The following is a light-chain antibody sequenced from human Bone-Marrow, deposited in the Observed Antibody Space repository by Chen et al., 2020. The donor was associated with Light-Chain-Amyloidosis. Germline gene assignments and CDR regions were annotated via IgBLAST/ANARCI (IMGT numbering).Light chain of an antibody. CDR1: SGSIATNY. CDR3: QSYQGSSQGV. Sequence: NFMLTQSHSVSESPGKTVIISCTRSSGSIATNYVQWYQQRPGSSPTTVIYEVDQRPSGVPDRFSGSIDRSSNSASLTISGLKTEDEADYYCQSYQGSSQGVFGGGTKLTVL. CDR2: EVD. J-gene: IGLJ3*02. V-gene: IGLV6-57*01.